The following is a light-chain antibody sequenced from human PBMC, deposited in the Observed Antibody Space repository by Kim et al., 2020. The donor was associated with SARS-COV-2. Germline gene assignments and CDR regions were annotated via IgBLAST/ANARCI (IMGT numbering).Light chain of an antibody. J-gene: IGLJ2*01. CDR1: SSDVGTYNY. CDR3: SAYTISSTLV. V-gene: IGLV2-14*01. CDR2: DVS. Sequence: QSALTQPASVSGSPGQSITISCTGTSSDVGTYNYVTWFQQHPGKAPKLMLYDVSKRPSGVSNRFSGSKSGNTASLTISGLQAEDEADYYCSAYTISSTLVFGGGTKLTVL.